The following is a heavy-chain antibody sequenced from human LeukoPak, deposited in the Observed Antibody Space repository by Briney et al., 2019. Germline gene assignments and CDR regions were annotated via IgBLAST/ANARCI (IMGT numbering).Heavy chain of an antibody. V-gene: IGHV4-39*01. D-gene: IGHD3-3*01. CDR1: GGSISSSSYY. Sequence: SETLSLTCTVSGGSISSSSYYWGWIRQPPGKGLEWIGSIYYSGSTYYNPSLKSRVTISVDTSKNQFSLKLSSVTAADTAVYYCARITPITIFGVVIISPKYYFDYWGQGTLVTVSS. CDR2: IYYSGST. CDR3: ARITPITIFGVVIISPKYYFDY. J-gene: IGHJ4*02.